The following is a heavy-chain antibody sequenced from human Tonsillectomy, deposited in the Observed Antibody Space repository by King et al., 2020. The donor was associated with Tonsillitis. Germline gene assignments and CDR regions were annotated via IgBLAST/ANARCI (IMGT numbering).Heavy chain of an antibody. D-gene: IGHD3-9*01. CDR3: ARDTYDILTGYSTFDY. Sequence: VQLQESGPGLVKPSETLSLTCTVSGGSISSYYCSWIRQPPGKGLEWIWYIYYSWSTNYNPSLKSRVTISIYTSKNQFPLKLSSVTAADTAVYYCARDTYDILTGYSTFDYWGQGTLVTVSS. CDR1: GGSISSYY. J-gene: IGHJ4*02. V-gene: IGHV4-59*01. CDR2: IYYSWST.